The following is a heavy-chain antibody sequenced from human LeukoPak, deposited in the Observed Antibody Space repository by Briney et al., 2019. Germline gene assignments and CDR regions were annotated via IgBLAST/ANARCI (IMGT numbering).Heavy chain of an antibody. V-gene: IGHV3-23*01. CDR3: AKALYGGYNSYYFDY. J-gene: IGHJ4*02. CDR1: EFTYG. CDR2: ISSSGSNI. D-gene: IGHD5-24*01. Sequence: GGSLRLSCAASEFTYGMNWVRQAPGKGLECVSAISSSGSNIYYADSVKGRFTISRDNSKNTLYLQMNSLRAEDTAVYYCAKALYGGYNSYYFDYWGQGTLVTVSS.